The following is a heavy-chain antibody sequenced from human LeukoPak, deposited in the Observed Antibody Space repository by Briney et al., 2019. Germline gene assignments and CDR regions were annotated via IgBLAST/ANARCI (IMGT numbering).Heavy chain of an antibody. CDR2: IYYSGST. CDR3: ARQSADFWTDYAKNWFDP. V-gene: IGHV4-59*01. CDR1: GGSISSYY. J-gene: IGHJ5*02. Sequence: PSETLSLTCTVSGGSISSYYWSWIRQPPGKGLEWIGNIYYSGSTNYNPSLKSRVTISVDTAKNQVSLNLTSVTAADTAVYYCARQSADFWTDYAKNWFDPWGQGTLVTVSS. D-gene: IGHD3/OR15-3a*01.